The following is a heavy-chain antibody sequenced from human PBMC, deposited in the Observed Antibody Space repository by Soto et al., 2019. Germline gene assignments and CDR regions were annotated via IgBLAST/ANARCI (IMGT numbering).Heavy chain of an antibody. CDR1: GGSISSSNW. CDR2: IYHSGST. V-gene: IGHV4-4*02. D-gene: IGHD5-12*01. J-gene: IGHJ4*02. Sequence: KTSETLSLTCAVSGGSISSSNWWSWVRQPPGKGLEWIGEIYHSGSTNYNPSLKSRVTISVDKSKNQFSLKLSSVTAADTAVYYCARAQYSGYGDFDYWGQGTLVTVSS. CDR3: ARAQYSGYGDFDY.